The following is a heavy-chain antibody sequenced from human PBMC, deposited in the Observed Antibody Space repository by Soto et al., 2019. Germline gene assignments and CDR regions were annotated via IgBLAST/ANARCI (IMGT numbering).Heavy chain of an antibody. V-gene: IGHV1-24*01. CDR2: FDRENGET. D-gene: IGHD3-10*01. CDR1: GYTLSELS. CDR3: AHSGTYSPYFDY. J-gene: IGHJ4*02. Sequence: QVQLVQSGAEVRKPGASVKVSCKVIGYTLSELSLHWVRQAPGKGLEWMGGFDRENGETIYAQKFQGRVTTTEDTSTETAYMELSSLRSEDTAVDYCAHSGTYSPYFDYWGQGTLVTVSS.